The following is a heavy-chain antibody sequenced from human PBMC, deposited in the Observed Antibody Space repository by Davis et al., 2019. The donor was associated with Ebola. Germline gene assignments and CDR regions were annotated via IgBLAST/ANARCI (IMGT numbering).Heavy chain of an antibody. D-gene: IGHD3-16*01. Sequence: SVKVSCKASGGTFSSYAISWVRQAPGQGLEWMGGIIPIFGTANYAQKFQGRVTMTRNTSISTAYMELSSLRSEDTTVYYCARVMFGSTFYYWGQGTLVTVSS. J-gene: IGHJ4*02. V-gene: IGHV1-69*05. CDR2: IIPIFGTA. CDR1: GGTFSSYA. CDR3: ARVMFGSTFYY.